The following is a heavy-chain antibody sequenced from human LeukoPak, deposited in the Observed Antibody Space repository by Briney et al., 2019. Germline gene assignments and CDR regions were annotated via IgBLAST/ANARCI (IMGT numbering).Heavy chain of an antibody. Sequence: ASVKVSCKASGYTFTSYHMHWVRQAPGQGLEWMGTINPSGGSTSYAQKFQGRVTMTRDTSTSTVYMELSSLRSEDTAVYYCARDWGHAAGTKRGDDYWGQGTLVTVSS. V-gene: IGHV1-46*01. J-gene: IGHJ4*02. CDR3: ARDWGHAAGTKRGDDY. D-gene: IGHD6-13*01. CDR1: GYTFTSYH. CDR2: INPSGGST.